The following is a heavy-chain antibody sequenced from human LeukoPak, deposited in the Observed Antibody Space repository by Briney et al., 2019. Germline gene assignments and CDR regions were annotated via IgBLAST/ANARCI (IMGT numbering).Heavy chain of an antibody. V-gene: IGHV5-51*01. CDR2: IYPGDSDT. CDR3: ARRAHSSSRSGDAFDI. Sequence: GESLKISCKGSGYSFTSYWIGWVRQMPGKGLEWMGIIYPGDSDTRYSPSFQGQVTISADKSISTAYLQWSSLKASDTAMYYCARRAHSSSRSGDAFDIWGQGTMVTVSS. D-gene: IGHD6-6*01. J-gene: IGHJ3*02. CDR1: GYSFTSYW.